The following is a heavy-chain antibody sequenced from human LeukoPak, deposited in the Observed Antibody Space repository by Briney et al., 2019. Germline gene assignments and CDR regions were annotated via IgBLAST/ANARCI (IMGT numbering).Heavy chain of an antibody. CDR1: GFSVTDKS. D-gene: IGHD2-21*02. Sequence: GGSLRLSCAASGFSVTDKSMAWVRQAPREGMDCISIIYRGEVTSYADSVRGRFIISRDSGRNTLYLQMDSLRADDTATYYCARVVAAIALRDYHYVHVWGKGTMVAVSS. V-gene: IGHV3-53*01. J-gene: IGHJ6*03. CDR2: IYRGEVT. CDR3: ARVVAAIALRDYHYVHV.